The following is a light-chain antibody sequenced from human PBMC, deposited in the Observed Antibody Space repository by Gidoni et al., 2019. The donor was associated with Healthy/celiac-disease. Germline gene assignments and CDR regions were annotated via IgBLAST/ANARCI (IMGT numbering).Light chain of an antibody. Sequence: EIVFTQSPATLSLSPGERATLSCRASKSVSSYLAWYQQKPGQAPRLLIDDASNRATGIPARFSGSGSGTDFTLTISSLEPEDFAVYYCQQRSTLFGGGTKVEIK. CDR2: DAS. CDR1: KSVSSY. CDR3: QQRSTL. J-gene: IGKJ4*01. V-gene: IGKV3-11*01.